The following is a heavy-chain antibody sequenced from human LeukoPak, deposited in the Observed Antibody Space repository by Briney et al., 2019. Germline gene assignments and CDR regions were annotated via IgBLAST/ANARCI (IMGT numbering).Heavy chain of an antibody. V-gene: IGHV3-30*18. CDR3: AKDREGTTFDN. D-gene: IGHD1-7*01. CDR1: GFTFSNYD. Sequence: PGGSLRLSCAASGFTFSNYDMHWVRQAPGKGLEWVAVISYDGSNKYYADSLKGRFTISRDNSKNTVYLQMNSLRAEDTAVYYCAKDREGTTFDNWGQGTLVTVSS. CDR2: ISYDGSNK. J-gene: IGHJ4*02.